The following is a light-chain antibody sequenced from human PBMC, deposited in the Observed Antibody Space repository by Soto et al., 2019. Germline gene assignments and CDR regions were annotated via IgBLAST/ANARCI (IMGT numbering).Light chain of an antibody. CDR2: AAS. J-gene: IGKJ4*01. V-gene: IGKV1-9*01. Sequence: IQFTQAPSSLSASGGDRVTITCRASQGISSYLAWYQRKPGKAPKLLIYAASTLQSGVPSRFSGSGSGTDFTLTISSLQPEDFATYYCQQLNSYPLTLGGGTKVDIK. CDR1: QGISSY. CDR3: QQLNSYPLT.